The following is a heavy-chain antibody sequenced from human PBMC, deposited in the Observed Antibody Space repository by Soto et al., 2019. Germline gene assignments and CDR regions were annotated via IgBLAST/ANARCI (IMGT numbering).Heavy chain of an antibody. CDR3: ASRSSGWYFDY. D-gene: IGHD6-19*01. CDR1: GFTFSSYA. V-gene: IGHV3-23*01. Sequence: EVQLLESGGGLVQPGGSLRLSCAASGFTFSSYAMNWVRQAPGKGLEWVSVISGSGDSTYYADSVKGRFTISRDNSKNTLYLQINSLRAEDTAVYYCASRSSGWYFDYWGQGTLITVSS. J-gene: IGHJ4*02. CDR2: ISGSGDST.